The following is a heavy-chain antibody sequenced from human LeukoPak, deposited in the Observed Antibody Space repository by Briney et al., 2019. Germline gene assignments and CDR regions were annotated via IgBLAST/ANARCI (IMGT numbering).Heavy chain of an antibody. CDR3: ARVSAAGTGPDS. Sequence: SETPSLTCTVSGDSVSSGNYYWSWIRQPPGKGLEWIGFMSNSGHTDSTPSLKSRVTISVDTSKNQFSLKLNSVTAADTAVYYCARVSAAGTGPDSWGQGTLVTVSS. D-gene: IGHD6-13*01. CDR2: MSNSGHT. V-gene: IGHV4-61*01. CDR1: GDSVSSGNYY. J-gene: IGHJ4*02.